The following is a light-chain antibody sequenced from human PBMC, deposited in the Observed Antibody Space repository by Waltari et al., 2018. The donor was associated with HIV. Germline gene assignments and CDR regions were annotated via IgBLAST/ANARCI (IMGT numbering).Light chain of an antibody. V-gene: IGLV1-51*01. J-gene: IGLJ3*02. CDR2: DNN. CDR3: GTWDSSLSAGV. CDR1: SSNIGKNY. Sequence: QSVLTQPPSVSAAPGQKVTISCPGSSSNIGKNYVSWYQQLPGTAPKLLIYDNNKRPSGIPDRFSGSKSGTSATLGITGLQTGDEADYYCGTWDSSLSAGVFGGGTKLTVL.